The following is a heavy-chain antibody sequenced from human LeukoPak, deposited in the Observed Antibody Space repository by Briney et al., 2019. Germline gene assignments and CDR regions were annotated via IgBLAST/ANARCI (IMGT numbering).Heavy chain of an antibody. CDR1: GYTFTAYD. Sequence: ASVKVSCKASGYTFTAYDLNWVRQATGQGREWMGWMNPNSGNTGYAQKFQGRVTMTRNTSMSTAYMELNSLRSEDTAVYYCARANYYGSGKKDLDYWGQGTLVTVSS. V-gene: IGHV1-8*01. J-gene: IGHJ4*02. CDR3: ARANYYGSGKKDLDY. D-gene: IGHD3-10*01. CDR2: MNPNSGNT.